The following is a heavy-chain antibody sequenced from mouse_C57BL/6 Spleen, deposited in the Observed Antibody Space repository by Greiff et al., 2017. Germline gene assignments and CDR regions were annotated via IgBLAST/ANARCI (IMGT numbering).Heavy chain of an antibody. CDR1: GFTFSSYG. Sequence: EVKLVESGGDLVKPGGSLKLSCAASGFTFSSYGLSWVRPTPDKRLEWVATISSGGSYTYYPDSMKGRFTISRDNAKNTLYLQMSSLKSEDTAMYYCARRDSNYGAMDYWGQGTSVTVSS. V-gene: IGHV5-6*02. CDR3: ARRDSNYGAMDY. CDR2: ISSGGSYT. J-gene: IGHJ4*01. D-gene: IGHD2-5*01.